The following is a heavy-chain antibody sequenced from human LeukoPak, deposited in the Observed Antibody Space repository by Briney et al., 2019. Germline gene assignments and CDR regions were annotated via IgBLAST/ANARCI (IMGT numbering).Heavy chain of an antibody. Sequence: GGFLRLSCGASGFTFSYYDMSWVRQAPGKGLEWVASITLSGGSTFYADSVKGRFTISRDNSKNTLYLQMNSLSAEDTAVYYCAKRGNPAVGHHYLDVWGKGTTVSVSS. V-gene: IGHV3-23*01. J-gene: IGHJ6*03. CDR2: ITLSGGST. CDR1: GFTFSYYD. CDR3: AKRGNPAVGHHYLDV. D-gene: IGHD2-2*01.